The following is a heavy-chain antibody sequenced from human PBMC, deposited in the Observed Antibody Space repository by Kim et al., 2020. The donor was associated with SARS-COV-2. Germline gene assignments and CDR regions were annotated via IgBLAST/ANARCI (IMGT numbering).Heavy chain of an antibody. CDR2: IYPSDSDT. J-gene: IGHJ3*02. CDR1: GYTFTSHW. Sequence: GESLKISCKGTGYTFTSHWIGWVRQVPGKGLEWMGIIYPSDSDTTYSPSFQGQVSISIDKTISTVYLQWSSLKASDTAMYYCARHYEGSGYFFGGLYNHDAFDIWGQGTMVTVSS. D-gene: IGHD3-22*01. CDR3: ARHYEGSGYFFGGLYNHDAFDI. V-gene: IGHV5-51*01.